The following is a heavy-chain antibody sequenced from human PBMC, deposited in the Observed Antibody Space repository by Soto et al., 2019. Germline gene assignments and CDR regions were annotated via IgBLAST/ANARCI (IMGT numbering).Heavy chain of an antibody. CDR1: GGTFSSYA. J-gene: IGHJ4*02. CDR2: IIPIFGTA. CDR3: ARGDYYDSSGYYSTLDY. D-gene: IGHD3-22*01. Sequence: QVQLVQSGAEVKKPGASVKVSCKASGGTFSSYAISWVRQAPGQGLEWMGGIIPIFGTANYAQKFQGRVTITADESTSTAYMELSSLRSEDTAVYYCARGDYYDSSGYYSTLDYWGQGTLVTVSS. V-gene: IGHV1-69*01.